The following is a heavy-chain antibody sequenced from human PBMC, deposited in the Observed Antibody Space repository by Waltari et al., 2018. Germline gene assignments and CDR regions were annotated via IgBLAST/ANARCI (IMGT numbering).Heavy chain of an antibody. J-gene: IGHJ4*02. Sequence: EVQLLESGGDLVQPGGSLRLSWLALGFPFSSYVMNWVRQAPGKGLEWVSSISDAGGIINYADSVKGRFTISRDNSKNTLYLQMNSLRAEDTAVYYCARASGVDYWGQGTLVTISS. D-gene: IGHD3-16*01. V-gene: IGHV3-23*01. CDR3: ARASGVDY. CDR1: GFPFSSYV. CDR2: ISDAGGII.